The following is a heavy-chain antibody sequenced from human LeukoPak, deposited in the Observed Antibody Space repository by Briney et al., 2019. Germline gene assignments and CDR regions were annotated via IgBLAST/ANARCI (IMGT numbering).Heavy chain of an antibody. V-gene: IGHV3-33*01. CDR1: GFTFSTYS. CDR2: TWYDGSNK. D-gene: IGHD4-17*01. Sequence: GRSLRLSCEASGFTFSTYSMHRLRQAPGKGLEWVVVTWYDGSNKNYAHSVKGRFTISRDTSKNTLYLQMNSLRAEATAEYYCARGGRTTWHGMDVWGQGTTVTVSS. J-gene: IGHJ6*02. CDR3: ARGGRTTWHGMDV.